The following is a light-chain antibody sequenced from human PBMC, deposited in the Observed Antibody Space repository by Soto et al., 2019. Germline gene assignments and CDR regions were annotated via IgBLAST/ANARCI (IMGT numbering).Light chain of an antibody. CDR3: SSFTTSSTLL. J-gene: IGLJ2*01. Sequence: QSALTQPASVSGSPGQEITISCTGTSSDVGRYNYVSWYQQYSGKAPKLMIYGVTNRPSGVSDRFSGSKSGNTASLTIFGLQAEDEGDYYCSSFTTSSTLLFGGGTKLTVL. V-gene: IGLV2-14*03. CDR2: GVT. CDR1: SSDVGRYNY.